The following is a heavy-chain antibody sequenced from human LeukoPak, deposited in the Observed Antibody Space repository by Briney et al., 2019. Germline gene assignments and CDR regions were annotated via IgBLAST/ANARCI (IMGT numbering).Heavy chain of an antibody. CDR2: FIIDGSST. Sequence: GGPLELPWPPPDSTFIGTWMTWFAKAQGKGWMGFSRFIIDGSSTSYADSVKGRFTISRDNAKNTLYLQMNSLRAEDTAVYYCARERVVVTAIEDCYYGMDVWGQGTTVTVSS. CDR1: DSTFIGTW. V-gene: IGHV3-74*01. J-gene: IGHJ6*02. D-gene: IGHD2-21*02. CDR3: ARERVVVTAIEDCYYGMDV.